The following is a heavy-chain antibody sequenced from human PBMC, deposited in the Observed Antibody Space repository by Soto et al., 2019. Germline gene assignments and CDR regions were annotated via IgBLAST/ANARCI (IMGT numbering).Heavy chain of an antibody. Sequence: PGGSLRLSCAASGFTFSDYYMSWIRQAPGKGLEWVSYISSSGSTKYYADSVKGRFTISRDNSKNTLYLQMNSLRAEDTAVYYCARDHQKNSGSYLWNYYYGMDVCGQGTTVSVSS. D-gene: IGHD1-26*01. CDR1: GFTFSDYY. V-gene: IGHV3-11*04. CDR3: ARDHQKNSGSYLWNYYYGMDV. CDR2: ISSSGSTK. J-gene: IGHJ6*02.